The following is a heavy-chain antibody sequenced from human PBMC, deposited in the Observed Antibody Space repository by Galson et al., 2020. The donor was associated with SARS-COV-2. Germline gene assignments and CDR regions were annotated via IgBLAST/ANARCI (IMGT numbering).Heavy chain of an antibody. Sequence: WVAGISETGDYRYYADSVKGRFTISRDNARNTLYLEMKSLSVEDTAIYYCAKNYGNYMGGFDSWGQGTLVSVST. V-gene: IGHV3-23*01. D-gene: IGHD4-17*01. CDR3: AKNYGNYMGGFDS. CDR2: ISETGDYR. J-gene: IGHJ4*02.